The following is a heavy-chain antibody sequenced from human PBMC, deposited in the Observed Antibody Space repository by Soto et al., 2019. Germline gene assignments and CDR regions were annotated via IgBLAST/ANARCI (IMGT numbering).Heavy chain of an antibody. J-gene: IGHJ4*02. Sequence: EMQLLESGGGLVQPGGSLRLSCAVSGFTFSSYGMTWVRQAPGKGLEWISFSSATGSGTYYADSVKGRFTISRDNSKNSLYLKMTSLPADDTAVYYCAKDRRAGGNYGFYSDFWGQGVLVIVSS. D-gene: IGHD1-7*01. CDR2: SSATGSGT. CDR1: GFTFSSYG. CDR3: AKDRRAGGNYGFYSDF. V-gene: IGHV3-23*01.